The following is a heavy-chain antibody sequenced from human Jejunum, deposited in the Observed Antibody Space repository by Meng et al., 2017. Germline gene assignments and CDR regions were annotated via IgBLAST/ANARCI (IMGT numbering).Heavy chain of an antibody. CDR1: GGSINNNSYF. CDR2: FSYTETT. D-gene: IGHD3-10*01. J-gene: IGHJ4*02. Sequence: QLQLQESALGLVNPSEPLHLTSTVSGGSINNNSYFWDWVRHPPAQGLDWIGSFSYTETTHYNPSLKIRVTISVDTSKNQISLKLDSVTAPDTAVYYCARRRFDVISHHYDYWGQGTLVTVSS. CDR3: ARRRFDVISHHYDY. V-gene: IGHV4-39*01.